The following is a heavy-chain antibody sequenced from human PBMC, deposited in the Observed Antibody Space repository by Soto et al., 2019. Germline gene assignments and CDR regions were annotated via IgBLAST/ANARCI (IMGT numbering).Heavy chain of an antibody. J-gene: IGHJ4*02. CDR1: GYTFTSYD. CDR3: ATLRGNGGRCSSTSCYPLDY. CDR2: MNPNSGNT. D-gene: IGHD2-2*01. V-gene: IGHV1-8*01. Sequence: ASVKVSCKASGYTFTSYDINWVRQATGQGLEWMGWMNPNSGNTGYAQKFQGRVTMTRNTSISTAYMELSSLRSEDTAVYYCATLRGNGGRCSSTSCYPLDYWGQGTLVTVSS.